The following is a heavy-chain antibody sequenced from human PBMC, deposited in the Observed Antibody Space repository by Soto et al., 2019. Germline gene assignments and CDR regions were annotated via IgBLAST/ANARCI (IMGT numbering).Heavy chain of an antibody. V-gene: IGHV3-21*01. J-gene: IGHJ4*02. CDR1: GVTFSSYS. D-gene: IGHD3-9*01. Sequence: GGSLRLSCAASGVTFSSYSMNWVRQAPGKGLEWVSSISSSSSYIYYADSVKGRFTISRDNAKDSLYQQMNSLRAEDTAVYYCAGDLKARRYFDWLLPPYFDYWGQGTLVTVSS. CDR3: AGDLKARRYFDWLLPPYFDY. CDR2: ISSSSSYI.